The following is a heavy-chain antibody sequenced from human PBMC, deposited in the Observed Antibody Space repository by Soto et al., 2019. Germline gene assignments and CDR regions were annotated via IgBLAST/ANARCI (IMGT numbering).Heavy chain of an antibody. Sequence: QLQLQESGSGLVKPSQTLSLTCAVSGGSISSGGYSWSWIRQPPGKGLEWIGYIYHSGSTYYNPSLKSRVTISVDTSKNQFSLKLSSVTAADTAVYYCARSGFAFVVPAKPVFDYWGQGTLVTVSS. J-gene: IGHJ4*02. CDR2: IYHSGST. CDR1: GGSISSGGYS. D-gene: IGHD2-2*01. V-gene: IGHV4-30-2*01. CDR3: ARSGFAFVVPAKPVFDY.